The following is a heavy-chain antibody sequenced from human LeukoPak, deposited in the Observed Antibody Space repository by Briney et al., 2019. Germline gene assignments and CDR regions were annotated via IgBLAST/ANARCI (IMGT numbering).Heavy chain of an antibody. CDR1: GGSISSYY. J-gene: IGHJ6*02. D-gene: IGHD2-15*01. CDR3: ARGPVVVVVAAPGYYYYYGMDV. Sequence: SETLSLTCTVSGGSISSYYWSWIRQPPGKGLEWIGYIYYSGSTNYNPSLKSRVTISVDTSKNQFSLKLSSVTAADTAVYYCARGPVVVVVAAPGYYYYYGMDVWGQGTTVTVSS. V-gene: IGHV4-59*01. CDR2: IYYSGST.